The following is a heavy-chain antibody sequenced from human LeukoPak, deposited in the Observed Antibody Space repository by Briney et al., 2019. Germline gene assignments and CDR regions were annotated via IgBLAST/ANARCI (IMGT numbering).Heavy chain of an antibody. CDR2: ISYDGSNK. D-gene: IGHD2-2*01. V-gene: IGHV3-30*18. Sequence: AGGSLRLTCAASGFTFSSYGMHWVRQAPGKGLEWVAVISYDGSNKYYADSVKGRFTISRDNSKNTLYLQMNSLRAEDTAVYYCAKDSYDILVDHWGQGTLVTVSS. CDR3: AKDSYDILVDH. J-gene: IGHJ4*02. CDR1: GFTFSSYG.